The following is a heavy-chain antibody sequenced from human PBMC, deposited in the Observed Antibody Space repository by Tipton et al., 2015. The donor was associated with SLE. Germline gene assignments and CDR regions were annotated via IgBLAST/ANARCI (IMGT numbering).Heavy chain of an antibody. CDR1: GGSLSIGSFY. V-gene: IGHV4-61*02. Sequence: TLSLTCTVSGGSLSIGSFYWSWIRQPAGKGLEWIGRIYTSGTTHYNPSLKSRVTISIDTSKNQISLKLHSVTAADTAMYYCARGLDYNYYYMDVWGKGTTVTVSS. D-gene: IGHD3-10*01. CDR2: IYTSGTT. CDR3: ARGLDYNYYYMDV. J-gene: IGHJ6*03.